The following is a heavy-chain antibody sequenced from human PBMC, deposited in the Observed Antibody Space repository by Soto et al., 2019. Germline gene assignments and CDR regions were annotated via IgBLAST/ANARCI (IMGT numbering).Heavy chain of an antibody. CDR2: ISAGGGGT. CDR3: AKREVTYFDS. CDR1: GFTFSNYV. Sequence: EVQLLESGGGLVHPGGSLRLSCAASGFTFSNYVMTWVRQVPGKGLEWVSGISAGGGGTEYADSVKGRFTISRDNSKNTLYLQMNSLRAEDTAIYYCAKREVTYFDSWGQGTLVTVSS. V-gene: IGHV3-23*01. J-gene: IGHJ4*02. D-gene: IGHD2-21*02.